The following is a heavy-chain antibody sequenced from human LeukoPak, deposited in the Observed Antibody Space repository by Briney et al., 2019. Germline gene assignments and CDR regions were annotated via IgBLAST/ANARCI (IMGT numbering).Heavy chain of an antibody. D-gene: IGHD6-19*01. V-gene: IGHV4-39*01. CDR1: GGSISSSSYY. CDR2: IYYSGST. CDR3: ASRYSSGWKN. Sequence: PSETLSLTCTVSGGSISSSSYYWGWLRQPPGKGLEWIGSIYYSGSTYYNPSLKSRVTISVDTSKNQFSLKLSSVTAADTAVYYCASRYSSGWKNWGQGTLVTVSS. J-gene: IGHJ4*02.